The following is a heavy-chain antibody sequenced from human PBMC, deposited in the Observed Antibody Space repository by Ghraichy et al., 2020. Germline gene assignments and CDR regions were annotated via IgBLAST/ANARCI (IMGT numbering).Heavy chain of an antibody. CDR3: AADYSSGFFDY. D-gene: IGHD6-25*01. CDR1: GFTFSTYA. Sequence: GGSLRLSCAASGFTFSTYAMHWVRQAPGKGLEWVAVISYDGSNEQYADSVKGRFSISRDNSENTLYLQMNSMRTEDTAIYYCAADYSSGFFDYWGQGTLVTVSS. CDR2: ISYDGSNE. V-gene: IGHV3-30-3*01. J-gene: IGHJ4*02.